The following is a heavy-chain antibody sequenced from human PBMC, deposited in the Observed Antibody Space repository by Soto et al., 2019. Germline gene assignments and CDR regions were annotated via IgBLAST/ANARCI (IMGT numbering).Heavy chain of an antibody. CDR2: ISYDGSNK. Sequence: VGSLRLSCAASGFTFSSYGMHWVRQAPGKGLEWVAVISYDGSNKYYADSVKGRFTISRDNSKNTLYLQMNSLRAEDTAVYYCAKVIGDIVVVPAADFDYWGQGTLVTVSS. D-gene: IGHD2-2*01. CDR3: AKVIGDIVVVPAADFDY. V-gene: IGHV3-30*18. CDR1: GFTFSSYG. J-gene: IGHJ4*02.